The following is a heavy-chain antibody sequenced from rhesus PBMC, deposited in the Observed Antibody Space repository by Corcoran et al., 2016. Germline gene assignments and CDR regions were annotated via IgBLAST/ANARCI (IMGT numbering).Heavy chain of an antibody. Sequence: QLQLQESGPGLVKPSETLSLTCAVSGGSISSNYWSWNRQPPGKGLEWIGRISGSGGSTDYNPSLKSRVTISTATSKNQFSLMLSSVTAADTAVYYCAREVGYGLDSCGQGVVVTVSS. V-gene: IGHV4-173*01. CDR2: ISGSGGST. J-gene: IGHJ6*01. D-gene: IGHD1-44*01. CDR1: GGSISSNY. CDR3: AREVGYGLDS.